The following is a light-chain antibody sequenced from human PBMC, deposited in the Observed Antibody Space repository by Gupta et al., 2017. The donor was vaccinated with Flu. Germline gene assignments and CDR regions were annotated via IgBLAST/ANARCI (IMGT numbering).Light chain of an antibody. CDR2: TSS. CDR1: QAIEHY. J-gene: IGKJ1*01. CDR3: QQIYVTPLS. Sequence: PSFLSASVGDSVTITCRTSQAIEHYLNWYQQQPGKAPKLLIYTSSFLQNGAPSRFTGSGSGTQFTLTIAGLQPEDLATYYCQQIYVTPLSVGQGTKVEIK. V-gene: IGKV1-39*01.